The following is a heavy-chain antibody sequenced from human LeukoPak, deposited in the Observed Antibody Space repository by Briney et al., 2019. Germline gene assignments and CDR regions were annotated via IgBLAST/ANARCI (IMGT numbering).Heavy chain of an antibody. V-gene: IGHV3-66*01. D-gene: IGHD3-10*01. Sequence: GGSLRLSCAASGFTVSSNYMSWVRQAPGKGLEWVSVIYSGGSTYYADSVKGRFTISRDNSKNTLYLQMNSLRAEDTAVYYCARGYYYGSGVFDYWGQGTLVTVSS. CDR1: GFTVSSNY. CDR2: IYSGGST. CDR3: ARGYYYGSGVFDY. J-gene: IGHJ4*02.